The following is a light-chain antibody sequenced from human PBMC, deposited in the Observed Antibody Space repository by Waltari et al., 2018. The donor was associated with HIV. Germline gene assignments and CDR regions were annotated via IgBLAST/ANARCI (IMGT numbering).Light chain of an antibody. CDR1: QSLLHPSTNQTS. Sequence: DIVMTQSPDSLAVSLGERATINCQSSQSLLHPSTNQTSFAWCQQKPGQHPKALMYWASTRRFGVPDRFRGSGSETNFTLTINALQAEDVALYFCQQFYSSVAYSFGAGTRLQIK. CDR2: WAS. V-gene: IGKV4-1*01. CDR3: QQFYSSVAYS. J-gene: IGKJ2*01.